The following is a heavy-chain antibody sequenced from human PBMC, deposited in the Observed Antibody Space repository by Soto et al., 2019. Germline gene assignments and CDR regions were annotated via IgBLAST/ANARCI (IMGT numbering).Heavy chain of an antibody. CDR1: VYTLISYG. V-gene: IGHV1-18*01. CDR2: ISPYNGKT. Sequence: QVQLVQSGGEVKEPGASVRVSCKASVYTLISYGINWVRQAPGQGLEWLGWISPYNGKTDYAQKLHGRVTTTTDTSTSTAYMELRSLTSDGTAVYYCARGQTKWLKDPVDLWGQGTLVTVSS. J-gene: IGHJ3*01. CDR3: ARGQTKWLKDPVDL. D-gene: IGHD5-12*01.